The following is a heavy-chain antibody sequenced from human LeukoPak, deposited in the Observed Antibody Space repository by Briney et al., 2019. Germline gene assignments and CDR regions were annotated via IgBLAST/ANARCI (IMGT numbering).Heavy chain of an antibody. V-gene: IGHV3-48*03. CDR1: GFTFSSYE. CDR2: ISSSGSTI. CDR3: ASSRMTTDDGIDY. J-gene: IGHJ4*02. Sequence: GGSLRLSCAASGFTFSSYEMNWVRQAPGKGLEWVSYISSSGSTIYYADSVEGRFTISRDNAKNSLYLQMNSLRAEDTAVYYCASSRMTTDDGIDYWGQGTLVTVSS. D-gene: IGHD4-17*01.